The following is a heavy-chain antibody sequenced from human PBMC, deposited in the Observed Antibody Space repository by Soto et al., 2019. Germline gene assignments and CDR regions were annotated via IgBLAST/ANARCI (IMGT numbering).Heavy chain of an antibody. CDR3: ASDVEDDQGDGSWYFDL. V-gene: IGHV3-48*02. CDR2: ISSSSSTI. CDR1: GFTFSSYS. Sequence: EVQLVESGGGLVQPGGSLRLSCAASGFTFSSYSMNWVRQAPGKGLEWVSYISSSSSTIYYADSVEGRFTISRDNAKNSLYMQMKSLRDEDTDVYYGASDVEDDQGDGSWYFDLWGRGTLVTVSS. D-gene: IGHD4-17*01. J-gene: IGHJ2*01.